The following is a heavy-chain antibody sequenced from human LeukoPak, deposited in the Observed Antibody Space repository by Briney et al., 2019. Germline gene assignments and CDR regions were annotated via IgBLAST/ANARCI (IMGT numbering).Heavy chain of an antibody. CDR1: GGSISSGSYY. J-gene: IGHJ3*02. CDR3: ARGDYYDFWSGYLDAFDI. CDR2: IYTSGST. Sequence: SQTLSLTCTVSGGSISSGSYYWSWIRQPAGKGLEWIGRIYTSGSTNYNPSLKSRVTISVDTSKNQFSLKLSSVTAADTAVYYCARGDYYDFWSGYLDAFDIWGQGTMVTVSS. D-gene: IGHD3-3*01. V-gene: IGHV4-61*02.